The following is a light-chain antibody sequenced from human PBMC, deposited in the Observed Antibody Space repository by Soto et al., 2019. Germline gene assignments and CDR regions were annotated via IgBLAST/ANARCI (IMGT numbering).Light chain of an antibody. V-gene: IGLV2-14*01. CDR3: SSYTGSSTVV. CDR1: SSDVGGYNY. J-gene: IGLJ2*01. Sequence: SALTQPASVSGSPGQSITISCTGTSSDVGGYNYVSWYQQHPGKAPKLMIFDVTNRPSGVSNRFSGSKSGNTASLTISGLQAEDEADYYCSSYTGSSTVVFGGGTKVTVL. CDR2: DVT.